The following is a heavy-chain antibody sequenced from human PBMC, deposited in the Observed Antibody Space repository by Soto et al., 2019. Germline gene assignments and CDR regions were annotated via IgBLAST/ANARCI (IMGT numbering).Heavy chain of an antibody. Sequence: GGSLRLSCAASGFTFSSYAMHWVRQAPGKGLEWVAVISYDGSNKYYADSVRGRITISRDNDKDSLFLQMSSLRVEDTAVYYCVRDRRISGINRGLDYWGRGTLVTVSS. CDR1: GFTFSSYA. CDR3: VRDRRISGINRGLDY. V-gene: IGHV3-30-3*01. D-gene: IGHD1-20*01. J-gene: IGHJ4*02. CDR2: ISYDGSNK.